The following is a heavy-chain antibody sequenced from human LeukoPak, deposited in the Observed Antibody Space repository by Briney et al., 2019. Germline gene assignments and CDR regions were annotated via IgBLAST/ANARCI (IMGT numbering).Heavy chain of an antibody. Sequence: ASVKVSCKASGYTFTSYAMHWVRQAPGQRLEWMGWINAGNGNTKYSQKFQGRVTITRDTSASTAYMGLSSLRSEDTAVYYCAREAGSSSWSYYYYYYGMDVWGQGTTVTVSS. J-gene: IGHJ6*02. V-gene: IGHV1-3*01. CDR1: GYTFTSYA. D-gene: IGHD6-13*01. CDR2: INAGNGNT. CDR3: AREAGSSSWSYYYYYYGMDV.